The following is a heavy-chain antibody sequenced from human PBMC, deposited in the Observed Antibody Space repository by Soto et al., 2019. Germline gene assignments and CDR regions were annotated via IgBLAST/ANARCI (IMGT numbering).Heavy chain of an antibody. CDR2: ISGSGGST. CDR3: AKGVFGVVSHMDV. D-gene: IGHD3-3*01. V-gene: IGHV3-23*01. J-gene: IGHJ6*03. Sequence: GGSLRLSCAASGFTFSSYAMSWVRQAPGKGLEWVSAISGSGGSTYYADSVKGRFTISRDNSKNTRYLQMNSLRAEDTAVYYCAKGVFGVVSHMDVWGKGTTVTVSS. CDR1: GFTFSSYA.